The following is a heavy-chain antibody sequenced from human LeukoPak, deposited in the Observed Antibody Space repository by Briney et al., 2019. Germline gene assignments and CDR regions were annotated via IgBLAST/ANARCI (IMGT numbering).Heavy chain of an antibody. CDR3: ARVGKKMYSSGWYSGDDY. CDR1: GYTFTSYG. J-gene: IGHJ4*02. CDR2: ISAYNGNT. D-gene: IGHD6-19*01. Sequence: VASVKVSCKASGYTFTSYGISWVRQAPGQGLEWMGWISAYNGNTNYAQKLQGRVTMTRDMSTSTVYMELSSLRSEDTAVYYCARVGKKMYSSGWYSGDDYWGQGTLVTVSS. V-gene: IGHV1-18*01.